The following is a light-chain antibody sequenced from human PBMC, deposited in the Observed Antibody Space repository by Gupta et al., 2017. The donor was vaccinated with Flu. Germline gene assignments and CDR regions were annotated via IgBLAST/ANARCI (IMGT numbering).Light chain of an antibody. CDR3: SSHATQERLV. CDR1: SSDIGNYKY. CDR2: EVN. V-gene: IGLV2-14*01. Sequence: TSSDIGNYKYVSWYQQHPGKAPKLLIYEVNNRPSGASNRFSGSKSGNTASLTISGLQAEDEAEYYCSSHATQERLVFGTGTRVTVL. J-gene: IGLJ1*01.